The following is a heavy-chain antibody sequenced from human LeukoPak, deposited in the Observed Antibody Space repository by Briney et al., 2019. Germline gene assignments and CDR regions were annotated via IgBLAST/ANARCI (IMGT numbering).Heavy chain of an antibody. J-gene: IGHJ4*02. CDR3: VRRSSAWYGDY. CDR1: GFTFSTYP. D-gene: IGHD6-19*01. CDR2: ITSNGVNT. Sequence: GGSLRVSCSASGFTFSTYPMHWVRQAPGKGLEYVSAITSNGVNTYYADSVKGRFTISRDNSKNTLYLQMSSLRTEDTAVYYCVRRSSAWYGDYWGQGTLVTVSS. V-gene: IGHV3-64D*09.